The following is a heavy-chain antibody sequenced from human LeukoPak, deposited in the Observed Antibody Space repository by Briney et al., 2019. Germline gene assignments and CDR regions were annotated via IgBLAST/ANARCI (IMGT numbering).Heavy chain of an antibody. Sequence: SETLSLTCTVSGGSISSGGYYWSWIRQHPGKGLEWIGYIYYSGSTYYNPSLKSRVTISVDTSKNQFSLKLSSVTAADTAVYYCARATTVVTPVWGAFDIWGQGTVVTVSS. D-gene: IGHD4-23*01. V-gene: IGHV4-31*03. J-gene: IGHJ3*02. CDR1: GGSISSGGYY. CDR2: IYYSGST. CDR3: ARATTVVTPVWGAFDI.